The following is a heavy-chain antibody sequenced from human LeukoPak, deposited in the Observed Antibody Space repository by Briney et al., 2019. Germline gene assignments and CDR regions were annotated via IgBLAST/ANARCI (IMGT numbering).Heavy chain of an antibody. Sequence: PGGSLRLSCAASGFTFSDYGMHWVRQAPGKGLEWVAFISYDGSNKYYADSVKGRFTISRDNSKNTLYLHMNSLRAEDTAVYYCTIDLMTGFSSGWHLAYWGQGTLVTVSS. CDR3: TIDLMTGFSSGWHLAY. CDR2: ISYDGSNK. CDR1: GFTFSDYG. V-gene: IGHV3-30*03. J-gene: IGHJ4*02. D-gene: IGHD6-19*01.